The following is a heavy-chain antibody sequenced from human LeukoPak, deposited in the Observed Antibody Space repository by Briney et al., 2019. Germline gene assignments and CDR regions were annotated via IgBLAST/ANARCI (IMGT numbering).Heavy chain of an antibody. V-gene: IGHV1-69*01. CDR2: IIPIFGTA. CDR1: GGTFSSYA. J-gene: IGHJ4*02. Sequence: ASVKVSCKASGGTFSSYAISWVRQAPGQGLEWMGGIIPIFGTANYAQKFQGRVTITADESTSTAYMELSSLRSEDTAVYYCARVSRAVVGLFDYWGQGTLVTASS. D-gene: IGHD6-19*01. CDR3: ARVSRAVVGLFDY.